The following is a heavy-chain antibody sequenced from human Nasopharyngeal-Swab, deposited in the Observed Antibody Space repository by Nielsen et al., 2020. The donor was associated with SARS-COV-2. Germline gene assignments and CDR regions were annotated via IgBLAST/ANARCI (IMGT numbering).Heavy chain of an antibody. CDR1: GFTFNGYG. V-gene: IGHV3-48*04. CDR2: ISSSSGTI. CDR3: ARGNFGGGSLDY. J-gene: IGHJ4*02. D-gene: IGHD3-16*01. Sequence: GGSLRLSCAASGFTFNGYGMNWVRQAPGKGLEWLSYISSSSGTIYYADSVKGRFTVARDNANNSLYLQMNSLRVKDTAVYYCARGNFGGGSLDYWGQGALVTVSS.